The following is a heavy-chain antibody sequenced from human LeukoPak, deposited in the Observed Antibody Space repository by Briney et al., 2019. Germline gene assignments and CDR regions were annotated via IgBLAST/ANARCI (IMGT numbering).Heavy chain of an antibody. V-gene: IGHV1-18*01. Sequence: ASVKVSCKASGYTFTSYGISWVRQAPGQGLEWMGWISAYNGNTNYAQKLQGRVTMTTDTSTSTAYMELRSLRSDDTAVYYCARDSGPRFLEWLSQTGETFDYWGQGTLVTVSS. J-gene: IGHJ4*02. CDR1: GYTFTSYG. CDR2: ISAYNGNT. D-gene: IGHD3-3*01. CDR3: ARDSGPRFLEWLSQTGETFDY.